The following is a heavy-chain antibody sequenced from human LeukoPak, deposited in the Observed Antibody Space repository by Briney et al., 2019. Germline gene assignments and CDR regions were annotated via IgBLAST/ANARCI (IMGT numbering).Heavy chain of an antibody. CDR1: GGSISTSNYY. V-gene: IGHV4-39*07. D-gene: IGHD2-15*01. CDR2: IFYSGST. Sequence: PSETLSLTCTVSGGSISTSNYYWGWIRQPPGKGLEWIGNIFYSGSTYYSPSLKSRVTISVDTSKNQFSLKLSSVTAADTAVYYCARMYCSGGSCYGYNWFDPWGQGTLVTVSS. J-gene: IGHJ5*02. CDR3: ARMYCSGGSCYGYNWFDP.